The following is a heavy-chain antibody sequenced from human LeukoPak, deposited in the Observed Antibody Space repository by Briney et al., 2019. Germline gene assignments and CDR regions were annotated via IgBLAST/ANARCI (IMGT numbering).Heavy chain of an antibody. CDR1: GYSFTGYY. Sequence: ASVKVSCKASGYSFTGYYIHWVRQSPGQGLEWMGWINPNSGGTNYTQKFQGRVTMTRDTSIRTAYMELSRLRSDDTAVYYCARVDDSSGYYYSYWGQGTLVTVSS. D-gene: IGHD3-22*01. J-gene: IGHJ4*02. CDR3: ARVDDSSGYYYSY. V-gene: IGHV1-2*02. CDR2: INPNSGGT.